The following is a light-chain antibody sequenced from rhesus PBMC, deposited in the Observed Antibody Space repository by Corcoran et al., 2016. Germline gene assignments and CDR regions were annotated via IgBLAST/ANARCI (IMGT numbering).Light chain of an antibody. CDR2: AAS. Sequence: DIQMTQSPSSLSASVGDRVTITCRASENVNNYLHWYQQKPGQVPKLLIYAASTLKSGVPLRFSGSGSGTEYTFTIRSLQPEDVASYYFQHSSVTPSSFGQGTKVEIK. V-gene: IGKV1-74*01. CDR3: QHSSVTPSS. CDR1: ENVNNY. J-gene: IGKJ2*01.